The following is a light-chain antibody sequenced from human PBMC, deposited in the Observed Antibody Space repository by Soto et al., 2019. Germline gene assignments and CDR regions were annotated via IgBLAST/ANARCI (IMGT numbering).Light chain of an antibody. CDR3: QQYTNWPYT. CDR2: GAS. CDR1: QSVDSN. V-gene: IGKV3-15*01. Sequence: EIVMTHSPATLSVSRGERASLSCRARQSVDSNLAWYQQTAGQAPRRLIYGASTRATGIPARFSGSGSGTEFTLTISSLQSEDFAVYSCQQYTNWPYTFGQGTKLEIK. J-gene: IGKJ2*01.